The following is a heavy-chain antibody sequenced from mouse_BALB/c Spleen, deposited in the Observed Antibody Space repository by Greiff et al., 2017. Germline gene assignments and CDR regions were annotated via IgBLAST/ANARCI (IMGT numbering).Heavy chain of an antibody. D-gene: IGHD4-1*01. J-gene: IGHJ4*01. CDR3: ARRLTGTNYAMDY. V-gene: IGHV2-9*02. Sequence: QVQLKESGPGLVAPSQSLSITCTVSGFSLTSYGVHWVRQPPGKGLEWLGVIWAGGSTNYNSALMSRLSISKDNSKSQVFLKMNSLQTDDTAMYYCARRLTGTNYAMDYWGQGTSVTVSS. CDR2: IWAGGST. CDR1: GFSLTSYG.